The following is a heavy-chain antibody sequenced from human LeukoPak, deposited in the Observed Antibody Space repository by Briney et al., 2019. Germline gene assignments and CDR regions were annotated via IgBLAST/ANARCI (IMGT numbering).Heavy chain of an antibody. CDR1: GFTFSSYW. V-gene: IGHV3-7*01. D-gene: IGHD2/OR15-2a*01. CDR2: IKQDGSEK. CDR3: AREGPRGNSQFDY. Sequence: SGGSLRLSCAASGFTFSSYWMSWVRQAPGKGLEWVANIKQDGSEKYYADSVKGRLTISRDNSKNTLYLQMNSLRAEDTAIYYCAREGPRGNSQFDYWGQGTLVTVSS. J-gene: IGHJ4*02.